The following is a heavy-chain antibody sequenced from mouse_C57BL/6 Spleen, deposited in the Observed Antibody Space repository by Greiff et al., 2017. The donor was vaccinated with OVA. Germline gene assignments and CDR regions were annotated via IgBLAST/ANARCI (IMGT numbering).Heavy chain of an antibody. CDR1: GYAFSSSW. CDR2: IYPGDGDT. J-gene: IGHJ4*01. Sequence: QVQLKQSGPELVKPGASVKISCKASGYAFSSSWMNWVKQRPGKGLEWIGRIYPGDGDTNYNGKFKGKATLTADKSSSTAYMQLSSLTSEDSAVYFCARPGSRDYAMDYWGQGTSVTVSS. CDR3: ARPGSRDYAMDY. V-gene: IGHV1-82*01. D-gene: IGHD1-1*01.